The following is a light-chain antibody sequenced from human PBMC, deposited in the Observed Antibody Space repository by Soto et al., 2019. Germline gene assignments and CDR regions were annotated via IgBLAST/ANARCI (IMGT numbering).Light chain of an antibody. CDR1: QSVSQSVSSK. Sequence: EIVMTQSPATLSVSPGERVTLSCRASQSVSQSVSSKLAWYQQRPGQAPRLLIYGASIRATDIPARFSGSGSGTDFTLTISSLQSEDFVVYYCQQYNTWPIAFGQGTRLEIK. J-gene: IGKJ5*01. CDR3: QQYNTWPIA. CDR2: GAS. V-gene: IGKV3-15*01.